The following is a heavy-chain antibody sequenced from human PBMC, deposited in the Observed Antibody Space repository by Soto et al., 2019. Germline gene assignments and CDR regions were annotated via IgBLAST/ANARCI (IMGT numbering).Heavy chain of an antibody. V-gene: IGHV3-48*02. CDR1: GFTFSSYS. CDR2: ISSSSSTI. J-gene: IGHJ4*02. D-gene: IGHD4-17*01. CDR3: ARLHPYGDYGGS. Sequence: EVQLVESGGGLVQPGGSLRLSCAASGFTFSSYSMNWVRQAPGKGLEWVSYISSSSSTIYYADSVKGRFTISRDNAKNALYLQMNSLRDEDTAVYYCARLHPYGDYGGSWGQGTLVTVSS.